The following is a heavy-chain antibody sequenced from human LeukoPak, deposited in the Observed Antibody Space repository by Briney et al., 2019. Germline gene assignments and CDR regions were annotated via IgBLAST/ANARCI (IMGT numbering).Heavy chain of an antibody. D-gene: IGHD5-18*01. CDR3: AKVLGYSYGFGY. J-gene: IGHJ4*02. Sequence: GGSLRLSCAASGFTFSSYAMSWVRQAPGKGLEWVSAISGSGGSTYYAHSVKGRFTISRDNSKNTLYLQMNSLRAEDTAVYYCAKVLGYSYGFGYWGQGTLVTVSS. CDR2: ISGSGGST. CDR1: GFTFSSYA. V-gene: IGHV3-23*01.